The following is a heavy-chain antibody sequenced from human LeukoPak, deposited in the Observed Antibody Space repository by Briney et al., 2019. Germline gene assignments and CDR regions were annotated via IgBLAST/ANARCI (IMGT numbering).Heavy chain of an antibody. V-gene: IGHV3-21*01. J-gene: IGHJ4*02. CDR2: ISSSSMYI. CDR1: GFTFSRYN. CDR3: ARVDCSESNCHLDS. D-gene: IGHD2-15*01. Sequence: GGSLRLSCAVSGFTFSRYNMNWVRQAPGKGLEWVSSISSSSMYILHADSVKGRFTISRDNAENSLFLQMDSLRAEDTAMYYCARVDCSESNCHLDSWGQGTLVTVSS.